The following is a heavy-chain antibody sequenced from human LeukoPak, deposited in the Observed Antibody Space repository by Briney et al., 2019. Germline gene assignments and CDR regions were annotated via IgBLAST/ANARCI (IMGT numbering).Heavy chain of an antibody. CDR2: INPRGTAT. J-gene: IGHJ4*02. CDR3: ARDAPGDFDY. Sequence: GASVKVSCKASGYSFTSHYMHWVRQAPGQGLEWMGLINPRGTATRYAESFQGRLTLTRDLSTSTDYMELSSLRSDDTAVYYCARDAPGDFDYWGQGTLVTVSS. V-gene: IGHV1-46*01. D-gene: IGHD1-14*01. CDR1: GYSFTSHY.